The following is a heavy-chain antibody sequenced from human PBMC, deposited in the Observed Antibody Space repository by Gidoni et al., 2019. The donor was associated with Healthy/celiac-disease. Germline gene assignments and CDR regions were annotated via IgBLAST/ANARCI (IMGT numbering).Heavy chain of an antibody. CDR1: GGSISSYH. J-gene: IGHJ3*02. CDR3: ARHSTTYYDFWSGYPNAFDI. V-gene: IGHV4-59*01. Sequence: QVQLQESGPGLVKPSETLSHTCTVPGGSISSYHWSWIRQPPGKGLEWIGYIYYSGSTNYNPSLKSRVTISVDTSKNQFSLKLSSVTAADTAVYYCARHSTTYYDFWSGYPNAFDIWGQGTMVTVSS. D-gene: IGHD3-3*01. CDR2: IYYSGST.